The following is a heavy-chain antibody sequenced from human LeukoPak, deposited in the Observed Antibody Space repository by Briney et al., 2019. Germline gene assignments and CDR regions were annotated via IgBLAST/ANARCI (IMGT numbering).Heavy chain of an antibody. CDR1: GYTFTDYY. CDR2: VDPEDGET. CDR3: ATDLSHSSGYHNNWFDH. J-gene: IGHJ5*02. Sequence: ASVKVSCKVSGYTFTDYYMHWVQQAPGKGLEWMGLVDPEDGETIYAEKFQGRVTISADTSTDTAYMELSSLRSEDTAVYYCATDLSHSSGYHNNWFDHWGQGTLVTVS. V-gene: IGHV1-69-2*01. D-gene: IGHD3-22*01.